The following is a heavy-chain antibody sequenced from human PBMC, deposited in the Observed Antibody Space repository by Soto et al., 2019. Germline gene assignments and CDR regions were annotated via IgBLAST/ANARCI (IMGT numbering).Heavy chain of an antibody. J-gene: IGHJ6*02. CDR2: IMYSGYS. V-gene: IGHV4-59*08. D-gene: IGHD3-10*01. CDR3: AGHGFGPLHGLVDV. CDR1: GDSLTNYY. Sequence: QVQLQESGPGLVKPSETLSLTCTVSGDSLTNYYCSWFRQPPGKGLEWIGYIMYSGYSAYNLSLQXXVXXSMDTSKTQFSLMLESVTATDTAVYYCAGHGFGPLHGLVDVWGQGTTVIVSS.